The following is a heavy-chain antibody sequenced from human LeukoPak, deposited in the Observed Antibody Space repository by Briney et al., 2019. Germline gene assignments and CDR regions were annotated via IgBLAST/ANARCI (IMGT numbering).Heavy chain of an antibody. CDR2: IWYDGSNK. CDR3: AKDLGAFDI. Sequence: GRSLRLSCAASGFTFSSYAMHWVRQAPGKGLEWVAVIWYDGSNKYYADSVKGRFTISRDNSKNSLYLQMNSLRTEDTALYYCAKDLGAFDIWGQGTMVTVSS. CDR1: GFTFSSYA. J-gene: IGHJ3*02. V-gene: IGHV3-33*03.